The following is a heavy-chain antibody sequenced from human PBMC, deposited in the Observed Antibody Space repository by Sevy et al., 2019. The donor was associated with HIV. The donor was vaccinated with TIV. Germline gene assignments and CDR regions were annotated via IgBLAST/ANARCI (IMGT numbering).Heavy chain of an antibody. J-gene: IGHJ3*02. V-gene: IGHV3-15*01. CDR2: IKTKAHGGPT. CDR3: TTNDVFDI. Sequence: GGSLRLSCAASGFTLSNAWMSWVRQAPGKGLEWVGRIKTKAHGGPTDYAAPVKVRFTISRDDSKNTVYLQMNSLKIEDTAVYYCTTNDVFDIWGQGTMVTVSS. CDR1: GFTLSNAW.